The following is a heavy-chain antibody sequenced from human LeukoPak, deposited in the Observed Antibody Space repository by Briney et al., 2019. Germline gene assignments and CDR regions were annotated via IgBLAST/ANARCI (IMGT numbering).Heavy chain of an antibody. J-gene: IGHJ4*02. CDR1: GYTFIEYY. V-gene: IGHV1-2*02. CDR2: INPRSGGT. CDR3: VRGGRTAHFDH. Sequence: ASVNVSCKTSGYTFIEYYVHWVRQAPGQGLEWMGWINPRSGGTQYAQKFQGRVAMTRDTSISTAYMELTRPTSDDTAVYFCVRGGRTAHFDHWGQGSLVNVSA. D-gene: IGHD3-16*01.